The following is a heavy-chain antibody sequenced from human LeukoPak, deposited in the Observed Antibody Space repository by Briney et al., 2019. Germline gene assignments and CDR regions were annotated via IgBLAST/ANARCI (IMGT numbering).Heavy chain of an antibody. V-gene: IGHV4-39*07. CDR3: ARLDLAAAGFDY. CDR2: IYYSGST. Sequence: SETLSLTCTVSRATISSLSDYWGWIRQPPGKGLEWIGSIYYSGSTYYNPSLKSRVTISVDTSKNQFSLKLNSVTAADTAVYYCARLDLAAAGFDYWGQGTLVTVSS. CDR1: RATISSLSDY. D-gene: IGHD6-13*01. J-gene: IGHJ4*02.